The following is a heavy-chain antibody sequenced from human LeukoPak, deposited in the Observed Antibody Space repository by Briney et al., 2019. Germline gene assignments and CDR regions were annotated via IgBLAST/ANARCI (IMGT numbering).Heavy chain of an antibody. CDR1: GFTVSSNY. D-gene: IGHD3-10*02. Sequence: PGGSLRLSCAASGFTVSSNYMSWVRQAPGKGLEWVSVIYSGGSTYYADSVKGRFTISRDNSKNTLYLQMNSLRAEDTAVYYCARDRPPVFTLSPFDPWGQGTLVTVSS. J-gene: IGHJ5*02. CDR3: ARDRPPVFTLSPFDP. CDR2: IYSGGST. V-gene: IGHV3-66*01.